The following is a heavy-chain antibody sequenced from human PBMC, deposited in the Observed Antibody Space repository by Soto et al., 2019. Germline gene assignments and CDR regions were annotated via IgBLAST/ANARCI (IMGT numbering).Heavy chain of an antibody. CDR3: ARLPIRITIFGVLTGYMDV. CDR1: GDSVRNQY. J-gene: IGHJ6*03. CDR2: IYRSGST. V-gene: IGHV4-4*09. D-gene: IGHD3-3*01. Sequence: PSETLSLTCTVSGDSVRNQYWSWIRRPPGRGLEWIGYIYRSGSTKYNPSLKSRVTISVDTSKNQFSLKLSSVTAADTAVYYCARLPIRITIFGVLTGYMDVWGKGTTVTVSS.